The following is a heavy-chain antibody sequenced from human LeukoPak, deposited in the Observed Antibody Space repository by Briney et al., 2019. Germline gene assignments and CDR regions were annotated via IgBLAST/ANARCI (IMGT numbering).Heavy chain of an antibody. J-gene: IGHJ3*02. Sequence: PSETLSLTCTVSGGSISSYYWSWIRQPPGKGLEWIGYIYYSGSTNYNPSLKSRVTISVDTSKNQFSLKLSSVTAADTAVYYCARVLDYYDSSGYSHDAFDIWGQGTMVTVSS. D-gene: IGHD3-22*01. CDR1: GGSISSYY. CDR2: IYYSGST. CDR3: ARVLDYYDSSGYSHDAFDI. V-gene: IGHV4-59*01.